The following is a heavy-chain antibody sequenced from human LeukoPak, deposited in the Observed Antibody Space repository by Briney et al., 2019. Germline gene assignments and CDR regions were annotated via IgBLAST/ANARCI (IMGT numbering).Heavy chain of an antibody. J-gene: IGHJ6*03. CDR3: ARDRKGGYYDSSRMDYYYMDV. CDR2: INTNTGNP. D-gene: IGHD3-22*01. V-gene: IGHV7-4-1*02. Sequence: GASVKVSCKASGYTFTSYAMNWVRQAPGQGLEWMGWINTNTGNPTYAQGFTGRFVFSLDTSVSTAYLQISRLKAEDTAVYYCARDRKGGYYDSSRMDYYYMDVWGKGTTVPISS. CDR1: GYTFTSYA.